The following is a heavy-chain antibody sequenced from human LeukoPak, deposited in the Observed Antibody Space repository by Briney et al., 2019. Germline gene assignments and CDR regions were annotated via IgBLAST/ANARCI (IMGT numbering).Heavy chain of an antibody. CDR2: ISSSSSSTI. CDR1: GFTFSSYS. D-gene: IGHD2-21*01. V-gene: IGHV3-48*01. CDR3: ARGRGGRLFPLFDY. J-gene: IGHJ4*02. Sequence: SGGSLRLSCAASGFTFSSYSMNWGRQAPGEGLGWVSYISSSSSSTIYSAYSVKGRFTISRDNAKNSLYLQMNSLRAEDTAVYYCARGRGGRLFPLFDYWGQGTLVTVSS.